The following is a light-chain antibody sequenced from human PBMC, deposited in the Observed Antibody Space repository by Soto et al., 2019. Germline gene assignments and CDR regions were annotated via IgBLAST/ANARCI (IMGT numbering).Light chain of an antibody. Sequence: QSVLTQPASVSGSPGQSITISCTGTSSDVGDYNYVSWYQQHPGKAPKLMIYDVSNRPSGVSNRFSGSKSGNTASLTISGRQAEDEADYYCSSYTSSSTLVVFGTGTKLTVL. CDR2: DVS. CDR3: SSYTSSSTLVV. V-gene: IGLV2-14*01. CDR1: SSDVGDYNY. J-gene: IGLJ1*01.